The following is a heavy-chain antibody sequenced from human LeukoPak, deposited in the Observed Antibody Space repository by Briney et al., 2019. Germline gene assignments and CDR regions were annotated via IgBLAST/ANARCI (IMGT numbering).Heavy chain of an antibody. CDR2: VNPNSGGT. Sequence: ASVKVSCMASGYTFTGYYMHWVRQAPGQGREWMGWVNPNSGGTNYAQKFQGRVTMTRDTSISTAYMELSRLRSDDTAVYYCARDLRITADYYDYMDVWGKGATVTISS. V-gene: IGHV1-2*02. CDR1: GYTFTGYY. CDR3: ARDLRITADYYDYMDV. J-gene: IGHJ6*03. D-gene: IGHD3-10*01.